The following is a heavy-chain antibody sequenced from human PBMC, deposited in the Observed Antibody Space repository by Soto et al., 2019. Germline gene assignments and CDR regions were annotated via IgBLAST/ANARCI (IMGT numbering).Heavy chain of an antibody. CDR2: ITSSSDTI. CDR3: ARQHSPGFGF. V-gene: IGHV3-48*01. Sequence: EVQLVESGGGLVQPGGSLRLSFLASGFTLGSYSMNWVRQAPGKGLEWLAYITSSSDTIYYADSVKGRFTVSRDNAKNSLYLQMNSLRAEDTAVYYCARQHSPGFGFWGQGTLVTVSS. J-gene: IGHJ4*02. CDR1: GFTLGSYS. D-gene: IGHD3-10*01.